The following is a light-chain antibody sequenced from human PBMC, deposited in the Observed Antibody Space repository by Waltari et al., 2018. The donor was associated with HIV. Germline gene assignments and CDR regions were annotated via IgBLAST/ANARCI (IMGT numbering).Light chain of an antibody. CDR2: GAS. V-gene: IGKV3-15*01. CDR1: QTVGLN. J-gene: IGKJ4*01. Sequence: DILLTQSPSPLSVSPGVRGTLSCRASQTVGLNLAWYQQRPGQPPKLLVYGASIRASGVSSRFSGSGSGTEFTLTITSVRSEDFAMYFCQYDVWPLTFGGGTNVDLK. CDR3: QYDVWPLT.